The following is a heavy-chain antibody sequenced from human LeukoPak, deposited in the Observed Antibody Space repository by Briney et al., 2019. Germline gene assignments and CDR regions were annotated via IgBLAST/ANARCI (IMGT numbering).Heavy chain of an antibody. CDR1: GFTFSSYA. J-gene: IGHJ6*03. V-gene: IGHV3-30*02. Sequence: GGSLRLSCAASGFTFSSYAMHWVRQAPGKGLEGVAFIRYDGSNKYYADSVKGRFTISRDNSKNSLYLQMNSLRTEDTAFYYCAKDKARGNYYYSMDVWGKGTTVTISS. CDR3: AKDKARGNYYYSMDV. D-gene: IGHD3-16*01. CDR2: IRYDGSNK.